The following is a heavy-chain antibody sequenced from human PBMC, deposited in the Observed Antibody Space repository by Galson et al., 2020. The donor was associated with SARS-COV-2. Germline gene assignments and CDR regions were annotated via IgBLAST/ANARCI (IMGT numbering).Heavy chain of an antibody. D-gene: IGHD3-10*01. Sequence: GGSLRLSCAASGFTFSSYGMHWVRQAPGKGLEWVAVIWYDGSNKYYADSVKGRFTISRDNSKNTLYLQMNSLRAEDTAVYYCAKDLLWFGEIAWDAGSDYMDVWGKGTTVTVSS. CDR1: GFTFSSYG. CDR2: IWYDGSNK. CDR3: AKDLLWFGEIAWDAGSDYMDV. V-gene: IGHV3-33*06. J-gene: IGHJ6*03.